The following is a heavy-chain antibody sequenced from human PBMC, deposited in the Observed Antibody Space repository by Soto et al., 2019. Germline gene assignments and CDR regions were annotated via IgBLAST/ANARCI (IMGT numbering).Heavy chain of an antibody. CDR2: IYPGDSDT. J-gene: IGHJ6*02. Sequence: EVQLVPSGAEVKKPGESLKISCKGSGYSFTSYWIGWVRQMPGKGLEWMGIIYPGDSDTRYSPSFQGQVTISADKSISTAYLQWSSLKASDTAMYYCASYSGSYYVTSSLDVWGQGTTVTVSS. CDR1: GYSFTSYW. V-gene: IGHV5-51*01. D-gene: IGHD1-26*01. CDR3: ASYSGSYYVTSSLDV.